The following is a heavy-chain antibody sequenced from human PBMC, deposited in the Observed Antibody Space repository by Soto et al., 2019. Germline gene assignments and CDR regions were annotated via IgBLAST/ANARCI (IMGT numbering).Heavy chain of an antibody. CDR1: GGTFSSYA. V-gene: IGHV1-69*13. J-gene: IGHJ5*02. D-gene: IGHD3-22*01. Sequence: SVKVSCKASGGTFSSYAISWVRQAPGQGLEWMGGIIPIFGTANYAQKFQGRVTITADESTSTAYMELGSLRSEDTAVYYCARESSTVYYYDSSGYLRFDPWGQGTLVTAPQ. CDR2: IIPIFGTA. CDR3: ARESSTVYYYDSSGYLRFDP.